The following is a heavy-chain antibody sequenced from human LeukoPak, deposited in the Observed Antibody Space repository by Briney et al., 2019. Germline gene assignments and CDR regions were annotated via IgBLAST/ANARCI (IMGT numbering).Heavy chain of an antibody. V-gene: IGHV3-48*03. CDR3: ARRGGYINYYYYYYMDV. CDR1: GFTFSSYE. J-gene: IGHJ6*03. Sequence: AGSLRLSCAASGFTFSSYEMNWVRRAPGKGLEWVSYISSSGSTIYYADSVKGRFTISRDNAKNSLYLQMNSLRAEDTAVYYCARRGGYINYYYYYYMDVWGKGTTVTISS. CDR2: ISSSGSTI. D-gene: IGHD5-12*01.